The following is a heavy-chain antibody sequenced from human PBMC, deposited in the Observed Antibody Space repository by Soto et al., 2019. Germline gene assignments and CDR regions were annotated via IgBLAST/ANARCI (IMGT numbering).Heavy chain of an antibody. CDR2: IYYSGST. Sequence: PSETLSLTCTVTGDSISSRSYYWGWIRQPPGKGLEWIGSIYYSGSTNYNPSLKSRVTISVDTSKNQFSLKLSSVTAADTAVYYCARAWRDIVVVPAERKFDYWGQGTLVTVS. CDR3: ARAWRDIVVVPAERKFDY. V-gene: IGHV4-39*07. J-gene: IGHJ4*02. D-gene: IGHD2-2*01. CDR1: GDSISSRSYY.